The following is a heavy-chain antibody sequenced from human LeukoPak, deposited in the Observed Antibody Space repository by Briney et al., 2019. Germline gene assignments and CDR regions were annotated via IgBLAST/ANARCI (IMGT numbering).Heavy chain of an antibody. CDR1: GGSFSGYY. V-gene: IGHV4-34*01. CDR3: AKDPTYGGNWGVFDY. CDR2: INHRGST. D-gene: IGHD4-23*01. J-gene: IGHJ4*02. Sequence: KPSETLSLTCAVYGGSFSGYYWIWIRQPPGKGLAWIGEINHRGSTNYNPSLKSRVIISVDTSKHQFSLRLSSVTAADTAVYYCAKDPTYGGNWGVFDYWGQGTLVTVSS.